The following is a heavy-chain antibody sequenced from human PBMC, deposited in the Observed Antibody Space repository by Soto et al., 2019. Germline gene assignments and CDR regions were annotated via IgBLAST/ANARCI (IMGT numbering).Heavy chain of an antibody. CDR2: IGAGDSGA. Sequence: GGSLRLSCAASGFTLPNYVMSWVRQPPGNGLDWVSGIGAGDSGAYYADSVKGRFTSSRDNSANTLYLQRSRLRAEDTSVYFCAKGMFSSSPAAAGSFDYWGQGALVTVSS. D-gene: IGHD3-10*01. J-gene: IGHJ4*02. CDR3: AKGMFSSSPAAAGSFDY. CDR1: GFTLPNYV. V-gene: IGHV3-23*01.